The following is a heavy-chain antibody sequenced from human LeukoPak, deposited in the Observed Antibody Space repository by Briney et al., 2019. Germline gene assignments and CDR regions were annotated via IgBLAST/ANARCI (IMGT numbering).Heavy chain of an antibody. J-gene: IGHJ6*03. Sequence: ASVKVSCKASGYTFTGYYMHWVRQAPGQGLEWMGIINPSGGTTSYAQNFQGRVTMTRDTSTSTVYMELSSLRSEDTAVYYCARGLWGDFWSGDYYHYYMDVWGEGTTVTVSS. CDR1: GYTFTGYY. V-gene: IGHV1-46*01. D-gene: IGHD3-3*01. CDR3: ARGLWGDFWSGDYYHYYMDV. CDR2: INPSGGTT.